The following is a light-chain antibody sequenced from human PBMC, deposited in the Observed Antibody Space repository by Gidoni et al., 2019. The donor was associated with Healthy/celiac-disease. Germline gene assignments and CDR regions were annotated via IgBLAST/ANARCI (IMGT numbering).Light chain of an antibody. Sequence: IVLTQSPGTLSLSPGERATLSCRASQSVSSSYLAWYQQKPGQAPRLLIYGASSRATGIPDRFSGSGSGTDFTLTISRLEPEDVAVYYCQQYGSSLTWTFGQGTKVEIK. CDR3: QQYGSSLTWT. CDR2: GAS. CDR1: QSVSSSY. V-gene: IGKV3-20*01. J-gene: IGKJ1*01.